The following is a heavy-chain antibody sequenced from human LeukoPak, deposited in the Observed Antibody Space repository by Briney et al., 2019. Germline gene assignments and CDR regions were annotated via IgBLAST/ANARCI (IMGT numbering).Heavy chain of an antibody. D-gene: IGHD6-19*01. V-gene: IGHV3-15*01. Sequence: PGGSLRLSCAASGFTFTDAWMSWVRQAPGKGLEWVGRIKSKTDGGTTDYAAPVKGRFTISRDDSKNTLYLQMNSLKTEDTAVDYCTTDLALACVDYWGQGTLVTVSS. J-gene: IGHJ4*02. CDR3: TTDLALACVDY. CDR1: GFTFTDAW. CDR2: IKSKTDGGTT.